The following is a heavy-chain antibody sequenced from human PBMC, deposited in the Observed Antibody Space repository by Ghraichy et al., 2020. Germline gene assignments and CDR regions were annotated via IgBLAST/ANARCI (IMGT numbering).Heavy chain of an antibody. CDR3: ARDGDSSVYYSYFDY. J-gene: IGHJ4*02. V-gene: IGHV3-21*01. D-gene: IGHD3-22*01. Sequence: GGSLRLSCVASGFRFSTYSMNWVRQAPGKGLEWVASISYSSRYIYYTDSVKGRFTLSRDNAKNSLFLQMNSLRAEDTALYYCARDGDSSVYYSYFDYWGQGSLVTVSS. CDR1: GFRFSTYS. CDR2: ISYSSRYI.